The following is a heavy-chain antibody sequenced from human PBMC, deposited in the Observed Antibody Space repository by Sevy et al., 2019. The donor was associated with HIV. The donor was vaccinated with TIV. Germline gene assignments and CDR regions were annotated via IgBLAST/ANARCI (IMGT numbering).Heavy chain of an antibody. V-gene: IGHV1-18*01. CDR1: GYTFTSYG. D-gene: IGHD3-3*01. J-gene: IGHJ6*02. Sequence: ASVKVSCKASGYTFTSYGISWVRQAPGQGLEWMGWISAYNGNTNYAQKLQGRVTMTTDTSTSTAYMELRSLRSDDTAAYYCARDWGFLEWTKPSMDVWGQGTTVTVSS. CDR3: ARDWGFLEWTKPSMDV. CDR2: ISAYNGNT.